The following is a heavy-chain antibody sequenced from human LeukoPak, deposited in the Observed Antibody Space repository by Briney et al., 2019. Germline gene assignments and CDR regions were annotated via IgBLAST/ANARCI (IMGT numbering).Heavy chain of an antibody. J-gene: IGHJ3*02. CDR2: IIPIFGTA. CDR3: ARHEGLGEFPRGAFDI. CDR1: GGTFSSYA. D-gene: IGHD3-16*01. V-gene: IGHV1-69*13. Sequence: SVKVSCKASGGTFSSYAISWVRQAPGQGLEWMGGIIPIFGTANHAQKFQGRVTITADESTSTAYMELSSLRSEDTAVYYCARHEGLGEFPRGAFDIWGQGTMVTVSS.